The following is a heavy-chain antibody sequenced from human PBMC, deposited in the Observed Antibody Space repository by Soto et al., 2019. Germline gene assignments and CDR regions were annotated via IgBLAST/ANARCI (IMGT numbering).Heavy chain of an antibody. CDR1: GFTFTYAW. V-gene: IGHV3-15*07. CDR3: ATVHTTVTFDS. J-gene: IGHJ4*01. D-gene: IGHD4-17*01. Sequence: EVQLVESGGGLLKPGGSLRLSCAASGFTFTYAWMDWVRQAPVTGLEWVGRIKSKTDGATTDYAAPVKGRCSISRDDSKNTLYLHMNSLKTEDTGVYYCATVHTTVTFDSGGHGNMGTVSS. CDR2: IKSKTDGATT.